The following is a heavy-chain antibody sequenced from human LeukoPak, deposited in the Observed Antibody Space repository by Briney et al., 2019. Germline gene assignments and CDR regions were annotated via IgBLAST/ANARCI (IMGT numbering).Heavy chain of an antibody. V-gene: IGHV3-23*01. J-gene: IGHJ5*02. CDR2: IRGSGGST. CDR3: AKDRSGFSNWFDP. Sequence: PGGSLRLSCAASGFTFSSYAMSWVRQAPGKGLEWVSTIRGSGGSTYPADSVKGRFIISRDNSKNTLFLQMNSLRAEDTAVYYCAKDRSGFSNWFDPWGQGTLVTVSS. D-gene: IGHD3-3*01. CDR1: GFTFSSYA.